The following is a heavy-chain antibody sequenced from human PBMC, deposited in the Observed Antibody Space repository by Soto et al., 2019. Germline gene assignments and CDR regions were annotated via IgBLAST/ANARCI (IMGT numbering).Heavy chain of an antibody. V-gene: IGHV3-30*18. CDR3: AKDLEVFIVNYHFYGMDV. J-gene: IGHJ6*02. CDR2: IAYDGSNK. Sequence: QVQLVESGGGVVQPGRSLRLSCAASGFTFSSHGMHWARQAPGKGLEWVAVIAYDGSNKYYADSVKGRFTIFRDNSKNTLYLQMNSLRAEDTAVYYCAKDLEVFIVNYHFYGMDVWGQGTTVTVSS. CDR1: GFTFSSHG. D-gene: IGHD2-15*01.